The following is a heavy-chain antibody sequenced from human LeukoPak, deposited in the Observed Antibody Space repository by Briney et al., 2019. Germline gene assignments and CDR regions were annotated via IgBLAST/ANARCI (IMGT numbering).Heavy chain of an antibody. CDR3: ARRWSFDD. V-gene: IGHV3-30*04. CDR2: ISYDESNK. CDR1: GFTSSIYA. J-gene: IGHJ4*02. D-gene: IGHD6-13*01. Sequence: GGSLRLSCAASGFTSSIYAMHWVRQAPGKGLEWVALISYDESNKYYADSVKGRFTISRDNSRNTLYLQMNSLRTDGTAVYYCARRWSFDDWGRGTLVTVSS.